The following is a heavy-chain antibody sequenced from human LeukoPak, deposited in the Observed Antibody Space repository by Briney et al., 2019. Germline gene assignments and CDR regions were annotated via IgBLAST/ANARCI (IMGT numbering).Heavy chain of an antibody. J-gene: IGHJ4*02. D-gene: IGHD3-22*01. CDR3: AKSPAYYEGACLDY. V-gene: IGHV3-9*01. Sequence: GRSLRLSCAASGFTFDDYAMHWVRQAPGKGLEWVSGISWNSGSIGYADSVKGRFTISRDNAKNSLYLQMNSLGAEDTALYYCAKSPAYYEGACLDYWGQGTLVTVSS. CDR1: GFTFDDYA. CDR2: ISWNSGSI.